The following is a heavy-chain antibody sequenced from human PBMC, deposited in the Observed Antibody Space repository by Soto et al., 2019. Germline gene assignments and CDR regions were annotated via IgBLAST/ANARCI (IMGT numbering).Heavy chain of an antibody. CDR3: GKYSGAYPVDNGMNV. V-gene: IGHV3-23*01. Sequence: EVQLLESGGGLVQPGGSLRLSCAASGFPFSTSAMNWVRQAPGKGLEWVSSISGNSDAAHYAESVKGRFTSSRDHSKSTLYRQLNSLRAEDTAVYYCGKYSGAYPVDNGMNVWGHGTTVPVSS. J-gene: IGHJ6*02. D-gene: IGHD1-26*01. CDR1: GFPFSTSA. CDR2: ISGNSDAA.